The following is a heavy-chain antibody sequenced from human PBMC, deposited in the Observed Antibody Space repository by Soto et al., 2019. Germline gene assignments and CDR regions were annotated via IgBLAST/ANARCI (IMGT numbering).Heavy chain of an antibody. Sequence: EVKLVESGGGLVQPGGSLRLSCAASGFSISGYEMNWVRQAPGKGLQWVAYISDSSTYYADSVKGRLTISRDNAKNSLYLQMNSLRAEDTAVYHCARGSGMDVWVQGTTVTVA. J-gene: IGHJ6*02. CDR3: ARGSGMDV. CDR1: GFSISGYE. V-gene: IGHV3-48*03. CDR2: ISDSST.